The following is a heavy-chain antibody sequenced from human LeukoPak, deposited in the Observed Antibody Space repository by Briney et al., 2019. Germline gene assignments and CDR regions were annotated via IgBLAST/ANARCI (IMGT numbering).Heavy chain of an antibody. D-gene: IGHD3-16*01. CDR3: ARGLGLSAIYYYYGMDV. CDR1: GGCFSGYY. J-gene: IGHJ6*02. V-gene: IGHV4-34*01. CDR2: INHSGST. Sequence: SETLSLTCAVYGGCFSGYYWSWIRQPPGKGLEWIGEINHSGSTNYNLSLKSRVTISVDTSKNQFSLKLSSVTAADTAVYYCARGLGLSAIYYYYGMDVWGQGTTVTVSS.